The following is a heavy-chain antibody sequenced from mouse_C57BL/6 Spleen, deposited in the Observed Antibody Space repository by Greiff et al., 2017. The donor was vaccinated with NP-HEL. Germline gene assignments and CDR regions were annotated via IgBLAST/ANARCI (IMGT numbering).Heavy chain of an antibody. D-gene: IGHD1-1*01. Sequence: EVKLVESGPELVKPGASVKISCKASGYSFTDYNMNWVKQSNGKSLEWIGVINPNYGTTSYNQKFKGKATLTVDQSSSTAYMQLNSLTSEDSAVYYCARKDYYGSSYWYFDVWGTGTTVTVSS. V-gene: IGHV1-39*01. CDR1: GYSFTDYN. CDR3: ARKDYYGSSYWYFDV. CDR2: INPNYGTT. J-gene: IGHJ1*03.